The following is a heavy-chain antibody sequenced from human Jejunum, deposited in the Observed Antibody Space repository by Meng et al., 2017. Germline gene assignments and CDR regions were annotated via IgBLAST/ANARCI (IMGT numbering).Heavy chain of an antibody. Sequence: QVTLHQAGPGLVKPLQTPSLTCAISGDSVSSNSAAWNWIRQSPSRGLEWLGRTYYRSKWYSDYAVSVKSRITINTDTSKNQLSLQLNSVTPEDTAVYYCARDESRLLRSWGQGTLVTVSS. CDR3: ARDESRLLRS. V-gene: IGHV6-1*01. J-gene: IGHJ5*02. D-gene: IGHD3-22*01. CDR1: GDSVSSNSAA. CDR2: TYYRSKWYS.